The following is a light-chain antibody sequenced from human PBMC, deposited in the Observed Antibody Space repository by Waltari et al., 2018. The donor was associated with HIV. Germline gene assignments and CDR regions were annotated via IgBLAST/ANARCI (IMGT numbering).Light chain of an antibody. J-gene: IGKJ2*01. V-gene: IGKV1-27*01. CDR1: QDISSS. CDR3: QKYDRAPYT. CDR2: GAS. Sequence: DIQVTQSPSSLSVSIGDRVPNTCRATQDISSSLAWYQHKPGTPPKLLMYGASTLQSGVPSRFRGSGSGTDFTLTITSLQSEDIGIYYCQKYDRAPYTFGQGTRLEI.